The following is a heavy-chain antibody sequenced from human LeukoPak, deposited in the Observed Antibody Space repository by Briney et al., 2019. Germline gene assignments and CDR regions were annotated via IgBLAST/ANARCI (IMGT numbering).Heavy chain of an antibody. CDR1: GGSISSYY. V-gene: IGHV4-59*08. CDR2: ISYSGST. J-gene: IGHJ4*02. CDR3: ARLGPAAGTSFDY. D-gene: IGHD6-13*01. Sequence: SETLSLTCTVSGGSISSYYWSWIRQPPGKGLEWIGYISYSGSTNYNPSLKSRVTISVDTSKNQFSLKLSSVTAADTAVYYCARLGPAAGTSFDYWGQGTLVAVSS.